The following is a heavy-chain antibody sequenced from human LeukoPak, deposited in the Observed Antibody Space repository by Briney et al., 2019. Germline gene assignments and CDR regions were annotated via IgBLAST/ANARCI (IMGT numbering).Heavy chain of an antibody. D-gene: IGHD3-10*01. V-gene: IGHV4-59*12. CDR2: IYYSGST. CDR1: GGSISNYY. J-gene: IGHJ5*02. CDR3: ARVGLLWFGESPVGWFDP. Sequence: PSETLSLTCTVSGGSISNYYWSWIRQPPGKGLEGFGYIYYSGSTNYNPSLKSRVTISVDTSKNQFSLKLSSVTAADTAVYYCARVGLLWFGESPVGWFDPWGQGTLVTVSS.